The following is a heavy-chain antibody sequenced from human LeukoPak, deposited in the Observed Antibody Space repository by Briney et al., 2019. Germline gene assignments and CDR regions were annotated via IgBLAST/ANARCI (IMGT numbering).Heavy chain of an antibody. V-gene: IGHV4-31*03. CDR1: GGSISSGGYY. CDR2: IYYSGST. CDR3: AREVGIYDYFDY. D-gene: IGHD3-16*01. J-gene: IGHJ4*02. Sequence: SETLSLTCTVSGGSISSGGYYWSWIRQHPWKGLEWIGYIYYSGSTYYNPSLKSRVTISVDASKNQFSLKLSSVTAADTAVYYWAREVGIYDYFDYWGQGALVTVSS.